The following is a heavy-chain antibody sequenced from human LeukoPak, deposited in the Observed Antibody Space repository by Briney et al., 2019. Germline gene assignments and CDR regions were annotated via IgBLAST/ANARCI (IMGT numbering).Heavy chain of an antibody. D-gene: IGHD3-10*01. CDR2: IIPILGIA. CDR3: ARDAASNYYDSASDAFDI. V-gene: IGHV1-69*04. CDR1: GGTFSSYG. Sequence: SVKVSCKASGGTFSSYGISWVRQPPGQGLEWMGRIIPILGIANYAQNFQGRVTITADKSTSTAYMELSSLRSEDMAVHYCARDAASNYYDSASDAFDIWGQGTMVTVSS. J-gene: IGHJ3*02.